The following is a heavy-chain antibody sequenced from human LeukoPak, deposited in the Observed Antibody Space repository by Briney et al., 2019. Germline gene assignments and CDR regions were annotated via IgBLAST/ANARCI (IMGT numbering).Heavy chain of an antibody. D-gene: IGHD6-13*01. J-gene: IGHJ4*02. V-gene: IGHV4-61*02. CDR3: ARELYSSSWSSHYYFDY. CDR2: IYTSGST. CDR1: GGSISSGSYY. Sequence: SETLSLTCTVSGGSISSGSYYWSWIRQPAGKGLEWIGRIYTSGSTNYNPSLKSRVTMSVDTSKNQFSLKLSSVTAADTAVYYCARELYSSSWSSHYYFDYWGQGTLVTVSS.